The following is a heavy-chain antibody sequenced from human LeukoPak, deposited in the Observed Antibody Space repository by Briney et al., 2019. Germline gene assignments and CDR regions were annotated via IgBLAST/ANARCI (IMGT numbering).Heavy chain of an antibody. CDR1: GGSISSYY. V-gene: IGHV4-59*01. CDR2: IYYSGST. Sequence: SETLSLTCTVSGGSISSYYWSWIRQPPGKGLEWIGYIYYSGSTNYNPSLKSRVTISVDTSKNQFSLKLSSVTAADTAVYYCARRSGYGTDVCGQGTTVTVSS. D-gene: IGHD1-26*01. J-gene: IGHJ6*02. CDR3: ARRSGYGTDV.